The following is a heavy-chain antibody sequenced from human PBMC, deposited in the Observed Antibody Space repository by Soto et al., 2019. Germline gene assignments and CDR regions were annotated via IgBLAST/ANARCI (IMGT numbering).Heavy chain of an antibody. J-gene: IGHJ3*02. Sequence: ASVKVSCKASGGTFSSYAISWVRQAPGQGLEWMGGIIPIFGIANYAQKFQGRVTITADKSTSTAYMELSSLRSEDTAVYYCARDLRQGVRNDAFDIWGQGTMVTVSS. D-gene: IGHD3-10*01. CDR2: IIPIFGIA. CDR1: GGTFSSYA. CDR3: ARDLRQGVRNDAFDI. V-gene: IGHV1-69*10.